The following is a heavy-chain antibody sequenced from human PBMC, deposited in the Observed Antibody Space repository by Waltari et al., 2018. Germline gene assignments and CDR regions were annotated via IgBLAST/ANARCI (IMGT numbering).Heavy chain of an antibody. V-gene: IGHV3-33*01. CDR1: VFTFSSYA. CDR3: GRDFFGSVDY. Sequence: QVQLVESGGGVVQPGRSLRLSCAASVFTFSSYAMHWVRQAPGKGLESVSLMWFDGTSKYYADSVKGRFTASRDNSKNTLYLQMDSLRAEDTAVYYCGRDFFGSVDYWGQGTLVTVSS. CDR2: MWFDGTSK. J-gene: IGHJ4*02. D-gene: IGHD3-3*01.